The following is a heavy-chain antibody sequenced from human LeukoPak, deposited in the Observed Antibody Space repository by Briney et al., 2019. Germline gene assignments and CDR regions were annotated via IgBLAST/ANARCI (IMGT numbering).Heavy chain of an antibody. CDR3: ARDRGGVGGTDY. CDR2: INPNGGGT. D-gene: IGHD3-16*01. J-gene: IGHJ4*02. V-gene: IGHV1-2*02. Sequence: ASVKVSCKTSGYNFIDYYVYWVRQAPGQRLEWMGWINPNGGGTNYAQKFQGRVTMTRDTSITTAYMELSSLRSDDTAVYYCARDRGGVGGTDYWGQGTLVTVSS. CDR1: GYNFIDYY.